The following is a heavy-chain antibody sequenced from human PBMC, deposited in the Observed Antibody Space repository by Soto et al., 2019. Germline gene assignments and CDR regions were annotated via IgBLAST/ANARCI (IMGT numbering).Heavy chain of an antibody. CDR1: GVSISSGNW. J-gene: IGHJ4*02. CDR3: VRLVYDRRLNYLYFDY. D-gene: IGHD3-22*01. V-gene: IGHV4-4*02. CDR2: IFRDGMT. Sequence: QVQLQESGPGLVKPSGTVSLTSDVSGVSISSGNWWSWVRQPPGKGLEWIGEIFRDGMTTYYPSLRGRATISVDTSKNRFSLRVTSANAADTAIYYCVRLVYDRRLNYLYFDYWGRGALVTVSS.